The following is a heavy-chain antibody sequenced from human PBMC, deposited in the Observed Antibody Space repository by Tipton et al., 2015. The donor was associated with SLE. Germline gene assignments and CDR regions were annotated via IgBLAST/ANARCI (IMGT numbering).Heavy chain of an antibody. Sequence: SLRLSCTASGFTFSSYWMSWVRQAPGKGLELVANIKQDGSEKYYVDSVKGRFTISRDNAKNSLYLQMNSLRAEDTAVYYCAGNPGQDHFTGMDVWGQGTTVTVSS. V-gene: IGHV3-7*03. CDR1: GFTFSSYW. D-gene: IGHD1-14*01. CDR2: IKQDGSEK. CDR3: AGNPGQDHFTGMDV. J-gene: IGHJ6*02.